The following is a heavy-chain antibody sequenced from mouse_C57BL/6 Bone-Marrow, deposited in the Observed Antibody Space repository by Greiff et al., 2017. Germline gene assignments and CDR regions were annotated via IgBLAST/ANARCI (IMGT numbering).Heavy chain of an antibody. Sequence: EVKLVESGGDLVKPGGSLKLSCAASGFTFSSYGMSWVRQTPDKRLEWVATISSGGSYTYYPDSVKGRFTISRANAKNTLYLQMSSLKSEDTAMYYCARQRRLRRAWFAYWGQGTLVTVSA. J-gene: IGHJ3*01. CDR3: ARQRRLRRAWFAY. D-gene: IGHD2-4*01. CDR2: ISSGGSYT. CDR1: GFTFSSYG. V-gene: IGHV5-6*02.